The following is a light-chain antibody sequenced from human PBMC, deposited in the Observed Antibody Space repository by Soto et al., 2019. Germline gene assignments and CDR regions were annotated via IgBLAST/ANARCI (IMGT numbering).Light chain of an antibody. J-gene: IGKJ2*01. CDR3: QQANSFPYT. V-gene: IGKV1-12*01. CDR2: AAS. Sequence: DIQMTQSSSSGSANVGGRVTITCRASQSISNWLVWYQQRPGKAPKLLIYAASSLQSGVPSRFSGSQSGTDFTLTISSLQPEDFATYYCQQANSFPYTFGQGTNLDIK. CDR1: QSISNW.